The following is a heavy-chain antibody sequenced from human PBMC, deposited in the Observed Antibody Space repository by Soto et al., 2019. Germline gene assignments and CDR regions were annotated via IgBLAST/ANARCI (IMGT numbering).Heavy chain of an antibody. J-gene: IGHJ4*02. D-gene: IGHD3-22*01. Sequence: EVQLVESGGGLVQPGGSLRLSCAASGFTFSSYSMNWVRQAPGKGLEWVSYISSSSSTIYYADSVKGRFTISRDNAKNSLYLQMNSLRDEDTAVDYCATETYYYDSSGYSSGYWGQGTLVTVSS. V-gene: IGHV3-48*02. CDR3: ATETYYYDSSGYSSGY. CDR2: ISSSSSTI. CDR1: GFTFSSYS.